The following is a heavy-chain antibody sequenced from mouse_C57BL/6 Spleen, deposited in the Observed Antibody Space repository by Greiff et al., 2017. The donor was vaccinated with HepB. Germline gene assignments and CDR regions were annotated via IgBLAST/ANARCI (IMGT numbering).Heavy chain of an antibody. V-gene: IGHV5-4*01. Sequence: EVKLMESGGGLVKPGGSLKLSCAASGFTFSSYAMSWVRQTPEKRLEWVATISDGGSYTYYPDNVKGRFTISRDNAKNNLYLQMSHLKSEDTAMYYCARDPFYCGSSIFDYWGQGTTLTVSS. CDR3: ARDPFYCGSSIFDY. D-gene: IGHD1-1*01. CDR2: ISDGGSYT. CDR1: GFTFSSYA. J-gene: IGHJ2*01.